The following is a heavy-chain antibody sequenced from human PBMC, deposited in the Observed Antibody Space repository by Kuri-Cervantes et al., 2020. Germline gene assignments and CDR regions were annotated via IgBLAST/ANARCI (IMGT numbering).Heavy chain of an antibody. CDR1: GYTFTSYD. V-gene: IGHV1-8*01. Sequence: ASVKVSCKASGYTFTSYDINWVRQATGQGLEWMGWMNPNSGNTGYAQKFQGRVTMTRNTSISTAYMELSSLRSEDTAVYYCARVSGYSYGLDGMDVWAKGPRSPSP. J-gene: IGHJ6*02. CDR2: MNPNSGNT. D-gene: IGHD5-18*01. CDR3: ARVSGYSYGLDGMDV.